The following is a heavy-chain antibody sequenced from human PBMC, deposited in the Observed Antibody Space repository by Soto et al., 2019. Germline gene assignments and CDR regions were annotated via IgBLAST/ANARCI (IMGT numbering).Heavy chain of an antibody. CDR1: GGSLSSYY. J-gene: IGHJ4*02. V-gene: IGHV4-39*01. CDR3: ARSLVGATTLGFDY. CDR2: IYYSGST. D-gene: IGHD1-26*01. Sequence: SETLSLTCTVSGGSLSSYYWGWIRQPPGKGLEWIGSIYYSGSTYYNPSLKSRVTISVDTSKNQFSLKLSSVTAADTAVYYCARSLVGATTLGFDYWGQGTLVTVSS.